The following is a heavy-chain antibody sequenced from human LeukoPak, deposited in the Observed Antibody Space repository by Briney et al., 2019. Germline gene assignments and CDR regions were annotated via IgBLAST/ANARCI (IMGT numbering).Heavy chain of an antibody. D-gene: IGHD2-21*02. CDR1: GYNFTSHW. V-gene: IGHV5-51*01. J-gene: IGHJ3*01. Sequence: GESLKISCRGSGYNFTSHWIGWVRQMPGKGLEWMGIIYPGDSDSRQSPSLRGQVTISADKSINTAYLQWNSLKASDTAMYYCARGHHVVVATATWASDAFDLWGQGTMVTVSS. CDR3: ARGHHVVVATATWASDAFDL. CDR2: IYPGDSDS.